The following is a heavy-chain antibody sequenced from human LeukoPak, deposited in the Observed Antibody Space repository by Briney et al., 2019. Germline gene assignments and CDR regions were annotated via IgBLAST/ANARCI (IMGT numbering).Heavy chain of an antibody. J-gene: IGHJ4*02. CDR1: GFTFDDYA. D-gene: IGHD5-24*01. Sequence: GRSLRLSCAAPGFTFDDYAMHWVRQAPGKGLEWVSGISWNSGSIGYADSVKGRFTISRDNAKNSLYLQMNSLRAEDTALYYCARTLATKPYYFDYWGQGTLVTVSS. CDR3: ARTLATKPYYFDY. CDR2: ISWNSGSI. V-gene: IGHV3-9*01.